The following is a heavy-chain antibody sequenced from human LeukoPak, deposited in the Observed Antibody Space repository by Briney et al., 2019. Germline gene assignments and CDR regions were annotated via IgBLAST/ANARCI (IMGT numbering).Heavy chain of an antibody. CDR1: GFTFDDYA. CDR3: AKARSYSSGWYVDY. J-gene: IGHJ4*02. D-gene: IGHD6-19*01. Sequence: GGSLRLSCAASGFTFDDYAMHWVRQAPGKGLEWVLGISWNSGSIGYADSVKGRFTISRDNAKNSLYLQMNSLRAEDTALYYCAKARSYSSGWYVDYWGQGTLVTVTS. V-gene: IGHV3-9*01. CDR2: ISWNSGSI.